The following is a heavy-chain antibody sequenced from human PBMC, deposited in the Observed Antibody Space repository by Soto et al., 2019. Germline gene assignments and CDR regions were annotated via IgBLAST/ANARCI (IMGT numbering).Heavy chain of an antibody. CDR3: ARDGYLGGDYWFDP. D-gene: IGHD2-21*02. CDR2: ISYDGSNK. V-gene: IGHV3-30-3*01. J-gene: IGHJ5*02. CDR1: GFTFSSYA. Sequence: QVQLVESGGGVVQPGRSLRLSCAASGFTFSSYAMHWVRQAPGKGLEWVAVISYDGSNKYYADSVKGRFTISRDNSKNTLYLQMNSLRAEDTAVYYCARDGYLGGDYWFDPWGQGTLVTVSS.